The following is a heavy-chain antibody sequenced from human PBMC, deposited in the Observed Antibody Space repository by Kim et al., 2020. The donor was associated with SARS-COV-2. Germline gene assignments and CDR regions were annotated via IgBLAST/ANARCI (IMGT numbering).Heavy chain of an antibody. J-gene: IGHJ3*02. V-gene: IGHV4-39*01. CDR2: IYYSGST. Sequence: SETLSLTCTVSGGSISSSSYYWGWIRQPPGKGLEWIGSIYYSGSTYYNPSLKSRVTISVDTSKNQFSLKLSSVTAADTAVYYCARHMGVGATKKGLAFDIWGQGTMVTVSS. D-gene: IGHD1-26*01. CDR3: ARHMGVGATKKGLAFDI. CDR1: GGSISSSSYY.